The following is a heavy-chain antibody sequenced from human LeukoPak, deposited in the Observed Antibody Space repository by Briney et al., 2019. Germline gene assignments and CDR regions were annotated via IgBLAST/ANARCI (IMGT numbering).Heavy chain of an antibody. V-gene: IGHV3-30*04. CDR2: ISYDESNK. J-gene: IGHJ3*02. CDR3: ARDSTTTDAFDI. D-gene: IGHD1-14*01. Sequence: QTGGSLRLSCAASGFTFCSYAMHWVRQAPGKGLEWVAVISYDESNKYYADSVKGRFTISRDNSKNTLYLQMNSLRAEDTAVYYCARDSTTTDAFDIWGQGTTVTVSS. CDR1: GFTFCSYA.